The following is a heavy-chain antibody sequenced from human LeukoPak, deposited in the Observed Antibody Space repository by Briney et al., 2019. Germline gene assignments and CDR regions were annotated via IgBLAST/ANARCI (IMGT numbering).Heavy chain of an antibody. Sequence: ASVKVSCKASGYTFTSYGISWVRQAPGQGLEWMGWISAYNGNTNYAQKLQGRVTMTTDTSTSTAYMELRSLRSDDTAVYYCARALYGDYFPYFDYWGQGTLVTVSS. V-gene: IGHV1-18*01. J-gene: IGHJ4*02. CDR2: ISAYNGNT. D-gene: IGHD4-17*01. CDR1: GYTFTSYG. CDR3: ARALYGDYFPYFDY.